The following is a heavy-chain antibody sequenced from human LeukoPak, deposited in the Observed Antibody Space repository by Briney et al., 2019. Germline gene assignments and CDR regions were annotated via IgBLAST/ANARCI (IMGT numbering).Heavy chain of an antibody. J-gene: IGHJ4*02. D-gene: IGHD2-2*01. CDR1: GFTFSSYA. V-gene: IGHV3-64*01. Sequence: GGSLRLSCAASGFTFSSYAMHWVRQAPGKGLEYVSAISTNGGTTYYANSVKGRFTISRDNSKNTLYLQMGSVRAEDMAVYYCARWGSTSCYDYWGQGTLVTVSS. CDR2: ISTNGGTT. CDR3: ARWGSTSCYDY.